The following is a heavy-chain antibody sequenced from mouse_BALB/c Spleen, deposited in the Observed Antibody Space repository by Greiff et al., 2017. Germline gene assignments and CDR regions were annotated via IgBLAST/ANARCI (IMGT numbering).Heavy chain of an antibody. CDR1: GFSLTSYG. V-gene: IGHV2-9*02. Sequence: VKLQESGPGLVAPSQSLSITCTVSGFSLTSYGVHWVRQPPGKGLEWLGVIWAGGSTNYNSALMSRLSISKDNSKSQVFLKMNRLQTDDTAMYYCARELRGYFDYWGQGTTLTVSS. J-gene: IGHJ2*01. CDR2: IWAGGST. CDR3: ARELRGYFDY.